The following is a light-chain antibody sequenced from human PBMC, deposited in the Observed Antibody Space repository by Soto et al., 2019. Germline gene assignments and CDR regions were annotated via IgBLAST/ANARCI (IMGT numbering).Light chain of an antibody. Sequence: QSVLTQASSASASLGSSVNLTCTLSSGHSFYIIAWHQQQPGKAPRFLMKVEGGGSYNKESGVPDRFSGSSSGADRYLTNSNLQSEDEDAYSCETWDNNTGVVGGGTKLTVL. J-gene: IGLJ3*02. CDR2: VEGGGSY. CDR3: ETWDNNTGV. CDR1: SGHSFYI. V-gene: IGLV4-60*03.